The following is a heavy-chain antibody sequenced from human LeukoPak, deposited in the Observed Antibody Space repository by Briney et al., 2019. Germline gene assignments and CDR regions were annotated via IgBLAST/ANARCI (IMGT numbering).Heavy chain of an antibody. CDR1: GFTFSSYG. Sequence: SGGSLRLSCAASGFTFSSYGMHWVRQAPGKGLEWVAFIWYDGSNKYYADSVKGRFTISRDNSKNTLYLQMNSLRAEDTAVYYCARGKGIVATAFDYWGQGTLVTVSS. CDR3: ARGKGIVATAFDY. D-gene: IGHD5-12*01. CDR2: IWYDGSNK. J-gene: IGHJ4*02. V-gene: IGHV3-33*08.